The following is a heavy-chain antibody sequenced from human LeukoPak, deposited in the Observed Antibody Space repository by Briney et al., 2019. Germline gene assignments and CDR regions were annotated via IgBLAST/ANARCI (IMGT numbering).Heavy chain of an antibody. CDR3: AREPTYSSSWHTSCDY. J-gene: IGHJ4*02. V-gene: IGHV3-48*01. D-gene: IGHD6-13*01. CDR1: GFTFRNYN. Sequence: GGSLRLSCAASGFTFRNYNMNWVRQAPGKGLEWVSYITGSSTSIYYADSVKGRFTISRDNAKNSLYLQMNSLQAEDTAVYYCAREPTYSSSWHTSCDYWGQGTLVTVSS. CDR2: ITGSSTSI.